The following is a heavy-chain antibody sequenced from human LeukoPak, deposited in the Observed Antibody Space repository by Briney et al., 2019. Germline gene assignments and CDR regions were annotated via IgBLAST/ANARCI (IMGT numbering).Heavy chain of an antibody. CDR1: GFSFNDHG. Sequence: PGRSLRLSCVGSGFSFNDHGLHWVRQAPGKGLEWVALISIDGSNKDYADSVRGRFTISRDNSLNTPYLQMDYVRPEDTAMYFCTKDSTNEWFGGVGRGSKWGQGTLVTVSS. J-gene: IGHJ4*02. CDR3: TKDSTNEWFGGVGRGSK. D-gene: IGHD3-10*01. CDR2: ISIDGSNK. V-gene: IGHV3-30*18.